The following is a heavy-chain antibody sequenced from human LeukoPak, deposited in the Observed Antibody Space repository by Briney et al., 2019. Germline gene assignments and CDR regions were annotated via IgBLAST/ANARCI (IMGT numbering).Heavy chain of an antibody. J-gene: IGHJ4*02. V-gene: IGHV1-69*13. CDR2: IIPIFGTT. CDR1: GGTFSSYA. Sequence: GASVKVSCKASGGTFSSYAISWVRQAPGQGLEWMGGIIPIFGTTNYAQKFQGRVTITADESTSTAYMELRSLRSDDTAVYYCARGGYDFWTAYPDYWGQGTLVTVSS. CDR3: ARGGYDFWTAYPDY. D-gene: IGHD3-3*01.